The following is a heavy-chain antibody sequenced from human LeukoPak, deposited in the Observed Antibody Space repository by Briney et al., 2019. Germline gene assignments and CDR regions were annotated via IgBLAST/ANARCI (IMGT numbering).Heavy chain of an antibody. CDR3: ARTPGYGDSTMGYFDY. CDR1: GFSLSTSGMC. CDR2: IDWDDDK. V-gene: IGHV2-70*11. J-gene: IGHJ4*02. D-gene: IGHD4-17*01. Sequence: SGPTLVNPTQTLTLTCTFSGFSLSTSGMCVSWIRQPPGKALEWLARIDWDDDKYYSTSLKTRLTISKDTSKNQVVLTMTNMDPVDTATYYCARTPGYGDSTMGYFDYWGQGTLVTVSS.